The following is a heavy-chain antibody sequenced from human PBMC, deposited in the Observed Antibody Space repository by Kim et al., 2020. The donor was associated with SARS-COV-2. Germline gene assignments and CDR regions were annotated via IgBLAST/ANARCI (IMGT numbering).Heavy chain of an antibody. CDR2: INHSGST. Sequence: SETLSLTCAVYGGSFSGYYWSWIRQPPGKGLEWIGEINHSGSTNYNPSLKSRVTISVDTSKNQFSLKLSSVTAADTAVYYCARNYGSGSYYPRFDYLGQG. V-gene: IGHV4-34*01. CDR3: ARNYGSGSYYPRFDY. J-gene: IGHJ4*02. CDR1: GGSFSGYY. D-gene: IGHD3-10*01.